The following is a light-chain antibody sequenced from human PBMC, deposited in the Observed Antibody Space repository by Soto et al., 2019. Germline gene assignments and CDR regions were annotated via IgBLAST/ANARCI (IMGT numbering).Light chain of an antibody. Sequence: EIVLTQSPGTLSLSQGERASLSCTCSQGGSSSYLAWYQQKPGQAPRLLIYGASSRATGIPDRFSGSGSGTDFTLTISRLEPEDFAVYYCQQYVSLFTFGQGTRLEIK. V-gene: IGKV3-20*01. J-gene: IGKJ5*01. CDR2: GAS. CDR3: QQYVSLFT. CDR1: QGGSSSY.